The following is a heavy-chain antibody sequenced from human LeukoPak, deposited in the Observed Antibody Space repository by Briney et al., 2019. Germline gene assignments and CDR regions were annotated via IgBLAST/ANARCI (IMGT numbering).Heavy chain of an antibody. D-gene: IGHD1-7*01. V-gene: IGHV3-21*01. Sequence: GGSLRLSCAASGFTFSSYSMNWVRQAPGKVLERVSSISSSSSYIYYADSVKGRFTISRDDAKNSLYLQMNSLRAEDTAVYYCARDSATVITGTADYFDYWGQGTLVTVSS. CDR1: GFTFSSYS. J-gene: IGHJ4*02. CDR3: ARDSATVITGTADYFDY. CDR2: ISSSSSYI.